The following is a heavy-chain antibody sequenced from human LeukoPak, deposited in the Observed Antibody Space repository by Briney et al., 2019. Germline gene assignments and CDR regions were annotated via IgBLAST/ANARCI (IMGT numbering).Heavy chain of an antibody. CDR1: GGSISSYY. D-gene: IGHD4-11*01. Sequence: PSETLSLTCTVSGGSISSYYCSWIRQPPGKGLEWIGYIYYSGSTNYNPSLKSRVTISVDTSKNQFSLKLSSVTAADTAVYYCARAVNPYYGMDVWGQGTTVTVSS. CDR2: IYYSGST. V-gene: IGHV4-59*01. CDR3: ARAVNPYYGMDV. J-gene: IGHJ6*02.